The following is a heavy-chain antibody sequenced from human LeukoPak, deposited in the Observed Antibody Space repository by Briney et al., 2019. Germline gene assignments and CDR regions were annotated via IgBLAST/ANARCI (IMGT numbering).Heavy chain of an antibody. CDR2: IIPIFGTA. CDR3: AREQDYDFWSGLDAFDI. Sequence: ASVKVSCKASGGTFSSYAISWVRQAPGQGLEWMGRIIPIFGTANYAQKFQGRVTITTDESTSTAYMELSSLRSEDTAVYYCAREQDYDFWSGLDAFDIWGQGTMVTVSS. V-gene: IGHV1-69*05. CDR1: GGTFSSYA. J-gene: IGHJ3*02. D-gene: IGHD3-3*01.